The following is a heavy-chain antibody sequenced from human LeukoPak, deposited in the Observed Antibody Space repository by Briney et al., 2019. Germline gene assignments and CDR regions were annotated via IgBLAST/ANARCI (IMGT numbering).Heavy chain of an antibody. D-gene: IGHD4-17*01. CDR2: ISTTSSHI. CDR1: GFTFSSYA. Sequence: GGSLRLSCAASGFTFSSYAMSWVRQAPGKGLEWVSSISTTSSHIYYADSVKGRFTVSRDYAKNSLFLQMTSLRAEDTAVYYCARVAYGDYYLDYWGQGTLVTVSS. J-gene: IGHJ4*02. V-gene: IGHV3-21*01. CDR3: ARVAYGDYYLDY.